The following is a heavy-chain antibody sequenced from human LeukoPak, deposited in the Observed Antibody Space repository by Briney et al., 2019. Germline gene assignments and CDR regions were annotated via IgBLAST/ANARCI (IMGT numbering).Heavy chain of an antibody. CDR2: ISAYNGNT. V-gene: IGHV1-18*01. CDR1: GYTFTSYG. CDR3: AKAGGYYYDNSGFPLDY. J-gene: IGHJ4*02. Sequence: ASVKVSCKASGYTFTSYGISWVRQAPGQGLEWMGWISAYNGNTNYAQKLQGRVTMTTDTSTSTAYMELRSLRSDDTAVYYCAKAGGYYYDNSGFPLDYWGQGTLVTVSS. D-gene: IGHD3-22*01.